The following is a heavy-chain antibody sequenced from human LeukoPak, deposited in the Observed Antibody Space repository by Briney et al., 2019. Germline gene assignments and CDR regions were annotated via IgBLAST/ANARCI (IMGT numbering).Heavy chain of an antibody. CDR1: GYTFTSYG. CDR2: IIPIFGTA. Sequence: SVKVSCKASGYTFTSYGISWVRQAPGQGLEWMGGIIPIFGTANYAQKFQGRVTITTDESTSTAYMELSSLRSEDTAVYYCAAHATVTTSPFYYMDVWGKGTTVTVSS. J-gene: IGHJ6*03. V-gene: IGHV1-69*05. CDR3: AAHATVTTSPFYYMDV. D-gene: IGHD4-11*01.